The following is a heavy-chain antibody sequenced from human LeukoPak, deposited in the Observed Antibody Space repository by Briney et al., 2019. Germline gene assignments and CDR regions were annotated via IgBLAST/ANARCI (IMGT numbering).Heavy chain of an antibody. V-gene: IGHV3-21*01. CDR3: ARDLSRGRYMDV. CDR2: ITSSYPTI. CDR1: GFTFSTYS. D-gene: IGHD3-10*01. J-gene: IGHJ6*03. Sequence: GGSLRLSCAASGFTFSTYSMNWVRQPPGKGLEWVSSITSSYPTIYYADSVKGRFTVSRDDANNSLYLQMNSLRAEDTAVYYCARDLSRGRYMDVWGKGTTVTVSS.